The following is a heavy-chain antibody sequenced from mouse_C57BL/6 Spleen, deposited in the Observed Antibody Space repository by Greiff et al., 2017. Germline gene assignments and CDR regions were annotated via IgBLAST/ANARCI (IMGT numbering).Heavy chain of an antibody. CDR2: IYPGSGNT. CDR3: ARSAY. J-gene: IGHJ3*01. CDR1: GYTFTDYY. Sequence: VQGVESGAELVRPGASVKLSCKASGYTFTDYYINWVKQRPGQGLEWIARIYPGSGNTYYNEKFKGKATLTAEKSSSTAYMQLSSLTSEDSAVYFCARSAYWGQGTLVTVSA. V-gene: IGHV1-76*01.